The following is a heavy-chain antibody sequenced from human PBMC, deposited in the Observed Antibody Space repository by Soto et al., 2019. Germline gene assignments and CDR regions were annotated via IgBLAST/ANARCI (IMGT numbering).Heavy chain of an antibody. V-gene: IGHV1-24*01. Sequence: GASVKVSCKVSGYTLSELPMHWVRQAPGKGLEWMGGFDPEDAKTIFAQKFQGRVTMTEDTSTDTAYMELSSLTSDDTAIYYCTTAPDCWGQGTLVTVSS. CDR2: FDPEDAKT. CDR3: TTAPDC. CDR1: GYTLSELP. J-gene: IGHJ4*02.